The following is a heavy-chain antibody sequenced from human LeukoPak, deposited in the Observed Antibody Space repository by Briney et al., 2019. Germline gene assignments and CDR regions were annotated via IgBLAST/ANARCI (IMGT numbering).Heavy chain of an antibody. Sequence: ASVKVSCKASGYTFTGYYMHWVRRAPGQGLEWMGWINPNSGGTNYAQKFQGRVTMTRDTSISTAYMELSSLRSEDTAVYYCARDKAGDIVATLGYWGQGTLVTVSS. D-gene: IGHD5-12*01. CDR2: INPNSGGT. V-gene: IGHV1-2*02. CDR3: ARDKAGDIVATLGY. CDR1: GYTFTGYY. J-gene: IGHJ4*02.